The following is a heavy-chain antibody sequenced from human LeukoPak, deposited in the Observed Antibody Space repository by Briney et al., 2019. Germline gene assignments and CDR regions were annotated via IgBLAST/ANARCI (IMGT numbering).Heavy chain of an antibody. CDR2: MNPNSGNT. J-gene: IGHJ6*03. CDR1: GYTFTSYD. CDR3: ARGPFYYYYYYMDV. V-gene: IGHV1-8*03. Sequence: ASVKVSCKASGYTFTSYDINWVRQATGQGLEWMGWMNPNSGNTGYAQKFQGRVTITRNTSISTAYMGLSSLRSEDTAVYYCARGPFYYYYYYMDVWGKGTTVTVSS.